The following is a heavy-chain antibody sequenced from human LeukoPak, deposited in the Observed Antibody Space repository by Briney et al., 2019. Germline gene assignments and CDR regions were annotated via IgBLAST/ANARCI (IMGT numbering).Heavy chain of an antibody. J-gene: IGHJ4*02. V-gene: IGHV3-11*01. CDR3: ARRAGGYSHPYDY. CDR1: GFTFSDYY. CDR2: ISISGSTI. Sequence: GGSLRLSCAASGFTFSDYYMTWIRQAPGKGLEWVSYISISGSTIYYADSVKGRFTISRDNSKNTLYLQMNSLRAEDTAVYYCARRAGGYSHPYDYWGQGTLVTVSS. D-gene: IGHD4-23*01.